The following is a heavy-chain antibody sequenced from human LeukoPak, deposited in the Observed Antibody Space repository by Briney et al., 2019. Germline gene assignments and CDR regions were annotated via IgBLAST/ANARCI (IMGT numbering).Heavy chain of an antibody. V-gene: IGHV1-2*02. CDR3: ARASRGYSYGYSGYFDY. CDR2: INPNSGGT. CDR1: GYTFTGYY. J-gene: IGHJ4*02. D-gene: IGHD5-18*01. Sequence: GASVKVSCKASGYTFTGYYMHWVRQAPGQGLEWMGWINPNSGGTNYAQKFQGRVTMTRDTSISTAYMELSRLRSDDTAVYYCARASRGYSYGYSGYFDYWGQGTLVTVSS.